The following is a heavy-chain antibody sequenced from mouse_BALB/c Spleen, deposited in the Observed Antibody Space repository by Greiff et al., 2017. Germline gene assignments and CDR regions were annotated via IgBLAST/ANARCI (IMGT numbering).Heavy chain of an antibody. D-gene: IGHD4-1*02. CDR1: GFTFTDYY. V-gene: IGHV7-3*02. CDR3: ARDQLPWYFDV. Sequence: EVQGVESGGGLVQPGGSLRLSCATSGFTFTDYYMSWVRQPPGKALEWLGFIRNKANGYTTEYSASVKGRFTISRDNSQSILYLQMNTLRAEDSATCYCARDQLPWYFDVWGAGTTVTVSS. CDR2: IRNKANGYTT. J-gene: IGHJ1*01.